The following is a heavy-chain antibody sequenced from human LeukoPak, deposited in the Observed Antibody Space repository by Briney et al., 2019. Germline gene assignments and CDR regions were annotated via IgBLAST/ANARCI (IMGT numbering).Heavy chain of an antibody. V-gene: IGHV4-4*07. D-gene: IGHD3-22*01. CDR3: ARDTYYYDSSGYPPDY. CDR2: IYTSGST. Sequence: PSETLSLTCTVSGGSISSYYWSWIRQPAGKGLEWIGRIYTSGSTNYNPSLKSRVTMSVDTSKNQFSLKLSSMTAADTAVYYCARDTYYYDSSGYPPDYWGQGTLVTVSS. CDR1: GGSISSYY. J-gene: IGHJ4*02.